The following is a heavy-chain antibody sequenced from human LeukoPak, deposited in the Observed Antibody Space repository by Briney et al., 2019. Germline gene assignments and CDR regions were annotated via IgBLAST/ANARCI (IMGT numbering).Heavy chain of an antibody. CDR3: ARGGRYSYGYGWFDP. Sequence: SVKVSCRASGGTFSSYAISWVRQAPGQGLEWMGGIIPIFGTANYAQKFQGRVTITADESTSTAYMELSSLRSEDTAVYYCARGGRYSYGYGWFDPWGQGTLVTVSS. CDR1: GGTFSSYA. V-gene: IGHV1-69*01. D-gene: IGHD5-18*01. CDR2: IIPIFGTA. J-gene: IGHJ5*02.